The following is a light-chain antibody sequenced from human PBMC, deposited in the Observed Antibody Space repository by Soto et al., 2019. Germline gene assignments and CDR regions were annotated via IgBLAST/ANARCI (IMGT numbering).Light chain of an antibody. J-gene: IGKJ5*01. Sequence: DIQLTQSPSFLSASVGDRVTISCRASQGISSYLAWYQQKPGKAPKLLIYAASTLQSGVPSRFSGSGSGTKFTLTITSLQPEVFATWYCQQINLYPFTFRQGTRLDSK. V-gene: IGKV1-9*01. CDR2: AAS. CDR1: QGISSY. CDR3: QQINLYPFT.